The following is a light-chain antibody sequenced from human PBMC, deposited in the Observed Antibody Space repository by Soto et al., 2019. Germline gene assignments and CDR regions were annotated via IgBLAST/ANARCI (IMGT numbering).Light chain of an antibody. CDR2: SAS. CDR1: QTIASS. Sequence: DIQMTQSPSSLSASVGDRVTITCRASQTIASSLNWYQQKPGKAPKLLIYSASSLQSGVPSRFSGSGSGTDFTLTISSLQPEEFATYYCQQSYGTPRTLGQGTKVEVK. J-gene: IGKJ1*01. V-gene: IGKV1-39*01. CDR3: QQSYGTPRT.